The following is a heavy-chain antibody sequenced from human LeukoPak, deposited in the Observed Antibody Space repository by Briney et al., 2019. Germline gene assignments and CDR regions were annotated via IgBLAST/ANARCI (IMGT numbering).Heavy chain of an antibody. V-gene: IGHV3-30-3*01. CDR2: ISYDGSYK. CDR1: GFTFSSYA. CDR3: ARAERRDCSFDI. Sequence: GGSLRLSCAASGFTFSSYAMHWVRQAPGKGLEWVAVISYDGSYKSYADSVKGRFTISRYNSKNTLYLQMNSLRAEDTAVYFCARAERRDCSFDIWGRGTMVTVSS. D-gene: IGHD1-1*01. J-gene: IGHJ3*02.